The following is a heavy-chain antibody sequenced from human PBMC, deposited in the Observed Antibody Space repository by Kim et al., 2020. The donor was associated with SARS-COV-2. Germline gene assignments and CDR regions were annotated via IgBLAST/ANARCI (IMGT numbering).Heavy chain of an antibody. D-gene: IGHD6-19*01. J-gene: IGHJ6*02. CDR3: ARPDRIAVAPGNYSYGMYV. Sequence: GGTLRLSCAASGFTFSSYSMNWVRQAPGKGLEWVSYISSSSSYIYYEDSVKGRFTISRDNAKNLLYLQMNSLRAEDTAVYYCARPDRIAVAPGNYSYGMYVGGQGTAVTVSS. CDR2: ISSSSSYI. V-gene: IGHV3-21*01. CDR1: GFTFSSYS.